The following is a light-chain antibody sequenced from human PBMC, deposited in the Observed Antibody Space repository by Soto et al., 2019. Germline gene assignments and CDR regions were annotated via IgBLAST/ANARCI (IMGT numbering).Light chain of an antibody. CDR1: QSVSSD. J-gene: IGKJ1*01. CDR2: GAS. CDR3: QQYKNWPRT. V-gene: IGKV3-15*01. Sequence: EIVMTQSPATLSVFPGERATLSCRARQSVSSDLAWYHQKPGQAPRLLIYGASTRATGIPARFSGSGSGTEFALTINSLQSEDFAVYYCQQYKNWPRTLGQGTKVDIK.